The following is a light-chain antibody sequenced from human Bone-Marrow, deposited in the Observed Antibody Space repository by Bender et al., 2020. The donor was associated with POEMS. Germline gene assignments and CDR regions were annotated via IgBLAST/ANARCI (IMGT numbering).Light chain of an antibody. V-gene: IGLV2-14*01. CDR3: SSYSSSSRV. CDR1: SSDVGGYNY. Sequence: QSALTQPASVSGSPGQSITISCTGTSSDVGGYNYVSWYQQHPGKAPKLMIYEVSNRPSGVSNRFSGSRPGNTASRTISGLQAEDEADYSCSSYSSSSRVFGTGTKVTVL. CDR2: EVS. J-gene: IGLJ1*01.